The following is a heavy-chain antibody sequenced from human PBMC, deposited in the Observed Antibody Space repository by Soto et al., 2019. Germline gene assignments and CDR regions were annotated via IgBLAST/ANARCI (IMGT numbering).Heavy chain of an antibody. CDR2: INPNSGAT. D-gene: IGHD3-3*01. Sequence: QVQLVQSGAEVKKPGASVKVSCRASGYTFTGYFMHWVRQAPGQGLEWMGWINPNSGATKYAQKFQGRVTLSRDTSSRTAYIELSGLRSDDTAVYYCARGGGTILAPLPWGQGTLVTVSS. J-gene: IGHJ5*02. CDR1: GYTFTGYF. V-gene: IGHV1-2*02. CDR3: ARGGGTILAPLP.